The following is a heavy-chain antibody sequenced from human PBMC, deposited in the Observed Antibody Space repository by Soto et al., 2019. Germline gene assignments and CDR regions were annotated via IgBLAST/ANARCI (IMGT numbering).Heavy chain of an antibody. CDR1: GFTFDDYA. V-gene: IGHV3-9*01. D-gene: IGHD5-12*01. J-gene: IGHJ5*02. CDR2: ISWNSGNI. CDR3: ARDIGYSGFNGFDP. Sequence: EVRLVESGGGLVQPGRSLRLSCAASGFTFDDYAMHWVRRAPGKGLEWVSGISWNSGNIAYADSVRGRFTISRDNAKNSLYLQMNSIRTEDTALYYCARDIGYSGFNGFDPWGQGTLVTVSS.